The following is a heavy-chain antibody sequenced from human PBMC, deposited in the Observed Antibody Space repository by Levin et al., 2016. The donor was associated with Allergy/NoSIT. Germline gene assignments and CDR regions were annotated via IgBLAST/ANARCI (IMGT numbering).Heavy chain of an antibody. CDR2: ISPNSGGA. CDR3: ARPQRVRDAFEN. CDR1: GNTFTAYT. Sequence: ASVKVSCKASGNTFTAYTIHWVRQAPGHGLEWMGWISPNSGGATYAPKFQGRVTMTRGPSIDTFYMELRGLTSDDTAVYYCARPQRVRDAFENWGQGTMVTVSS. V-gene: IGHV1-2*02. J-gene: IGHJ3*02. D-gene: IGHD3-3*01.